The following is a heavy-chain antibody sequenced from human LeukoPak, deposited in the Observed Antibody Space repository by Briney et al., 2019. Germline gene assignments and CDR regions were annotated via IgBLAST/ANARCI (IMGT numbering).Heavy chain of an antibody. Sequence: GGSLRLSCAASGFTFTNYNMHWVRQTPGKGLQWVAAILYDGSKKYYADSVKGRFPVYRDNSNYTLYLQMNSLKTEDMAVYSCANFDGDSQAFHIWGQGTMVTVSS. CDR1: GFTFTNYN. J-gene: IGHJ3*02. CDR3: ANFDGDSQAFHI. CDR2: ILYDGSKK. V-gene: IGHV3-30*18. D-gene: IGHD3-9*01.